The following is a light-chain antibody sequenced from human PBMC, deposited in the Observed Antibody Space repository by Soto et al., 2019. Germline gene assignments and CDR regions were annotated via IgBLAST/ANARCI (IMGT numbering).Light chain of an antibody. Sequence: QSVLTQPPSMSGAPGQRVTISCTGSSSNIGAGYHVHWYQQLPGTSPKLLLYGNTNRPSGVPDRFSGSKSGTSASLAITGLQADDEADYYCQSYDSSLTAYVFGTGTKVTVL. CDR2: GNT. J-gene: IGLJ1*01. V-gene: IGLV1-40*01. CDR3: QSYDSSLTAYV. CDR1: SSNIGAGYH.